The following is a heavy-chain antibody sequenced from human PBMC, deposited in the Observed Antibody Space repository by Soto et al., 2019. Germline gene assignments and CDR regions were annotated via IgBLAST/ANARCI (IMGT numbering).Heavy chain of an antibody. D-gene: IGHD2-2*01. CDR2: ISAYNGNT. V-gene: IGHV1-18*01. CDR1: GYTFTNYG. J-gene: IGHJ6*02. Sequence: ASVKVSCKASGYTFTNYGISWVRQAPGQGLEWMGWISAYNGNTNYAQKLQGRVTMTTDTSTSTAYMELRSPRSDDTAVYYCASSFTSSQWRYGMDVWGQGTTVTAP. CDR3: ASSFTSSQWRYGMDV.